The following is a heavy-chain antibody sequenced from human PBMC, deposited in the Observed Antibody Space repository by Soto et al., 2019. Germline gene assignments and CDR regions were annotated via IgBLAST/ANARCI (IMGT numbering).Heavy chain of an antibody. D-gene: IGHD3-10*01. J-gene: IGHJ6*03. CDR2: INAGNGNT. V-gene: IGHV1-3*01. CDR1: GYTFTSYA. Sequence: GASVKVSCKASGYTFTSYAMHCVRQAPGQRLEWMGWINAGNGNTKYSQKFQGRVTITRDTSASTAYMELSSLRSEDTAVYYCARDTMVRGVHTLVYYYMDVWGKGTTVTVSS. CDR3: ARDTMVRGVHTLVYYYMDV.